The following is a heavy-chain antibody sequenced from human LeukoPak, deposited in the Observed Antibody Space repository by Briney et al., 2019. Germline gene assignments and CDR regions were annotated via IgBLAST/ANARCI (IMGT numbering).Heavy chain of an antibody. V-gene: IGHV3-33*01. D-gene: IGHD1-7*01. CDR2: IWYDGSNK. J-gene: IGHJ5*02. Sequence: PGRSLRLSCAASGFTFSSYGMHWVRQAPGKGLEWVAVIWYDGSNKYYADSVKGRFTISRDNSKNTLYLQMNSLRAEDTAVYYYARDRSTRLWRGTYFDPWGQGTLVTVSS. CDR1: GFTFSSYG. CDR3: ARDRSTRLWRGTYFDP.